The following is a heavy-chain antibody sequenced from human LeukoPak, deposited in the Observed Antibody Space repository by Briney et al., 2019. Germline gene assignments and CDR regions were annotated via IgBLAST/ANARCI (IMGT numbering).Heavy chain of an antibody. CDR3: ASWRVQIQLCPVYYYYGMDV. D-gene: IGHD5-18*01. CDR2: IIPIFGTA. V-gene: IGHV1-69*13. J-gene: IGHJ6*02. CDR1: GGTFSSYA. Sequence: SVKVYCKASGGTFSSYAISWVRQAPGQGLEWMGGIIPIFGTANYAQKFQGRVTITADESTSTAYMELSSLRSEDTAVYYCASWRVQIQLCPVYYYYGMDVWGQGTTVTVSS.